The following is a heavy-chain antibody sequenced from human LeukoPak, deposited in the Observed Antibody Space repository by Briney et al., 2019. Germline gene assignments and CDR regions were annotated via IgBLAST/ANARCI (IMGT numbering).Heavy chain of an antibody. J-gene: IGHJ6*02. V-gene: IGHV3-74*03. D-gene: IGHD4-17*01. CDR1: GFTFSSYW. CDR2: INSDGSST. CDR3: AKNGEPTYYYYGMDV. Sequence: GGSLRLSCAASGFTFSSYWMHWVRQAPGKGLVWVSRINSDGSSTKYADSVKGRFTISRDNAKNTLYVQMNNLRAEDTAVYYCAKNGEPTYYYYGMDVWGQGTTVTVSS.